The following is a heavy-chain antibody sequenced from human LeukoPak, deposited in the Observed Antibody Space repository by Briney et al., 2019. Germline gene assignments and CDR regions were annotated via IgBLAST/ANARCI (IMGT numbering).Heavy chain of an antibody. CDR1: GFTFSNAW. CDR2: IKSKTDGGTT. V-gene: IGHV3-15*01. Sequence: PGGSLRLSCAASGFTFSNAWMSWVRQAPGKGLEWVGRIKSKTDGGTTDYAAPVKGRFTISRDDSKNTLYLQMNSLKTEDTAVYYCRYSGYDIAQEIQFSYYYYYMDVWGKGTTVTISS. D-gene: IGHD5-12*01. J-gene: IGHJ6*03. CDR3: RYSGYDIAQEIQFSYYYYYMDV.